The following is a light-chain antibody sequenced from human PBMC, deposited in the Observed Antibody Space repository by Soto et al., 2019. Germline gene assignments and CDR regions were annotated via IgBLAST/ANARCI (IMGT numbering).Light chain of an antibody. CDR3: QQFHSYPIT. CDR1: QGVSSY. V-gene: IGKV3-11*01. J-gene: IGKJ5*01. Sequence: EIVLTQSPATLSLSPGERATLSCRASQGVSSYLAWYQQKPGQAPRLFIYDASTRATGIPARFSGSGSGTEFTLTISSLQPEDFATYYCQQFHSYPITFGQGTRLENK. CDR2: DAS.